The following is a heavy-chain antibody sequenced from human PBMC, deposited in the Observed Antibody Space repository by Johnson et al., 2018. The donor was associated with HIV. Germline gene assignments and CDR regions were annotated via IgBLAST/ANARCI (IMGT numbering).Heavy chain of an antibody. V-gene: IGHV3-30*03. J-gene: IGHJ3*02. CDR3: ARAGRITMIVVALGAFDI. Sequence: QVQLVESGGGVVQPGRSLRLSCSASGFTFSNYGMQWVRQAPGKGLEWVAVISYDGDNKYYVDSVKGRFTISRDNAKNSLYLQMNSLRAEDTAVYYCARAGRITMIVVALGAFDIWGQGTMVTVSS. D-gene: IGHD3-22*01. CDR2: ISYDGDNK. CDR1: GFTFSNYG.